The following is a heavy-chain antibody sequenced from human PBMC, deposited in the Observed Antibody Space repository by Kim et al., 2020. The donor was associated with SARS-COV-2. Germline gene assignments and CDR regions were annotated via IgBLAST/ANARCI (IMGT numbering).Heavy chain of an antibody. D-gene: IGHD4-4*01. CDR2: IRSKPDGRST. CDR1: GFTFGDFA. V-gene: IGHV3-49*04. CDR3: ARQAGSRNYYFDH. Sequence: GGSLRLSCTTSGFTFGDFALTWVRQAPGKGLEWVGSIRSKPDGRSTGYAASVIGRFTISRDDSTSVADLQLNSLTTGDTAMYYCARQAGSRNYYFDHWGQGTLLTV. J-gene: IGHJ4*02.